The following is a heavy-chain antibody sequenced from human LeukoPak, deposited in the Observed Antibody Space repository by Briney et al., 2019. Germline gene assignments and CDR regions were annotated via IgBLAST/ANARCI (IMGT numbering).Heavy chain of an antibody. CDR3: ARRAPYYYDSSGYYGGGYYFDY. Sequence: SETLSLTCTVSGGSISSYYWSWIRQPPGKGLEWIGYIYYSGSTNYNPSLKSRVTISVDTSKNPFSLKLSSVTAADTAVYYCARRAPYYYDSSGYYGGGYYFDYWGQGTLVTVSS. CDR1: GGSISSYY. V-gene: IGHV4-59*08. J-gene: IGHJ4*02. CDR2: IYYSGST. D-gene: IGHD3-22*01.